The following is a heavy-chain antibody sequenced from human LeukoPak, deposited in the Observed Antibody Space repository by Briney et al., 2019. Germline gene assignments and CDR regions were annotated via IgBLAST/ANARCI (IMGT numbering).Heavy chain of an antibody. CDR3: ARERSTSVNRYYFDC. CDR2: IHISGSS. Sequence: PSETLSLTCAVSGGSITSYYWNWIRQPAGKGLEWIGRIHISGSSKYNPSLKSRVTMSLDTSTNQVSLKLSSVTAADTAVYYCARERSTSVNRYYFDCWGQGTLVTVSS. V-gene: IGHV4-4*07. CDR1: GGSITSYY. D-gene: IGHD4-11*01. J-gene: IGHJ4*02.